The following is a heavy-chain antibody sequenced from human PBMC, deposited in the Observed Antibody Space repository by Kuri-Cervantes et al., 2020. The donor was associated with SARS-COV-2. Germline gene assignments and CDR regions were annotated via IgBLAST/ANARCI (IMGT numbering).Heavy chain of an antibody. CDR3: APSTGDNGY. CDR1: GFTFSSYA. J-gene: IGHJ4*02. CDR2: VSGSGGST. V-gene: IGHV3-23*01. Sequence: GESLGLSCAASGFTFSSYAMSWVRQAPGKGLEWVSAVSGSGGSTYYADSVKGRFTISRDNSKNTLYLQMNSLRAEDTSVYYCAPSTGDNGYWGQGTLVTVSS. D-gene: IGHD7-27*01.